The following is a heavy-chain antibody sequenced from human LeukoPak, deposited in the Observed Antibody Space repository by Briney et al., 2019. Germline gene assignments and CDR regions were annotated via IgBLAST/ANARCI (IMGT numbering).Heavy chain of an antibody. CDR1: AFTFSNYW. CDR3: ARDQGSMILVRPTNWYFDL. J-gene: IGHJ2*01. V-gene: IGHV3-7*01. Sequence: PGGSLRLSCAASAFTFSNYWMSWVRQAPGKGLEWVANINQDGSEIYYVDSVKGRFTISRDNAKNSLYLQINSVRADDTAVYYCARDQGSMILVRPTNWYFDLWGRGTLVTVSS. D-gene: IGHD3-22*01. CDR2: INQDGSEI.